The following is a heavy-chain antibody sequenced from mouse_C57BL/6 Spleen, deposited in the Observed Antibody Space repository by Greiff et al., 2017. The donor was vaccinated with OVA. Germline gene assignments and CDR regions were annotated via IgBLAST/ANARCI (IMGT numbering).Heavy chain of an antibody. CDR2: IDPSDSYT. CDR3: ALVRTGFAY. Sequence: VQLQQPGAELVMPGASVKLSCKASGYTFTSYWMHWVKQRPGQGLEWIGEIDPSDSYTNYNQKFKGKSTLTVDKSSSTAYMQLSSLTSEDSAVYYCALVRTGFAYWGQGTLVTVSA. V-gene: IGHV1-69*01. CDR1: GYTFTSYW. J-gene: IGHJ3*01. D-gene: IGHD2-14*01.